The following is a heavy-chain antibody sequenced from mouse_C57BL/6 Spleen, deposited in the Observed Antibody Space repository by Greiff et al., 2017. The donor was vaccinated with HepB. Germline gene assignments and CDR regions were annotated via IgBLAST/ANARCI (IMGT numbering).Heavy chain of an antibody. J-gene: IGHJ1*03. V-gene: IGHV1-76*01. Sequence: QVHVKQSGAELVRPGASVKLSCKASGYTFTDYYINWVKQRPGQGLEWIARIYPGSGNTYYNEKFTGKATLTAEKSSSTAYMQLSSLTSEDSAVYFCARGYYGSSYGWYFDVWGTGTTVTVSS. CDR2: IYPGSGNT. CDR3: ARGYYGSSYGWYFDV. CDR1: GYTFTDYY. D-gene: IGHD1-1*01.